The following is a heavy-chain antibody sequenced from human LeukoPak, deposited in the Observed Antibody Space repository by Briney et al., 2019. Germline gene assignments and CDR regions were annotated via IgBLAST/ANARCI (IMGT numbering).Heavy chain of an antibody. CDR1: GFTFSSYW. Sequence: GGSLRLSRAASGFTFSSYWMHWVRQAPGKGLVWVSRINSDGSSTSYADSVKGRFTISRDNAKNTLYLQMNSLRAEDTAVYYCARGCYSGSYQRPFDYWGQGTLVTVSS. V-gene: IGHV3-74*01. CDR2: INSDGSST. CDR3: ARGCYSGSYQRPFDY. J-gene: IGHJ4*02. D-gene: IGHD1-26*01.